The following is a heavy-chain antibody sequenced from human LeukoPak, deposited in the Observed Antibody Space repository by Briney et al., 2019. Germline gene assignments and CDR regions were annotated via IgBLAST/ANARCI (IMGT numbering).Heavy chain of an antibody. CDR1: GFTFSGRW. CDR3: ARDLYSSRTNDAFVI. CDR2: IYYSGST. Sequence: RAGGSLRLSCAASGFTFSGRWMSWVRQPPGKGLEWIGSIYYSGSTYYNPSLKSRVNISVDTSKNQFSLKLSSVTAADTAVYYCARDLYSSRTNDAFVIWGQGTMVTVSS. J-gene: IGHJ3*02. D-gene: IGHD6-13*01. V-gene: IGHV4-4*02.